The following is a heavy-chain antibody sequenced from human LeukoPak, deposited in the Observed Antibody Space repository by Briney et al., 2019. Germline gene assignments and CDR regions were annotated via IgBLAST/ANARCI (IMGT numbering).Heavy chain of an antibody. D-gene: IGHD6-19*01. CDR3: ARDSHSSGWYDYFDY. J-gene: IGHJ4*02. V-gene: IGHV3-21*01. CDR1: GFTFSSYS. Sequence: GGSLRLSCAASGFTFSSYSMNWVRQAPVKGLEWVSPISSSSSYIYYADSVKGRFTISRDNAKNSLYLQMNSLRAEDTAVYYCARDSHSSGWYDYFDYWGQGTLVTVSS. CDR2: ISSSSSYI.